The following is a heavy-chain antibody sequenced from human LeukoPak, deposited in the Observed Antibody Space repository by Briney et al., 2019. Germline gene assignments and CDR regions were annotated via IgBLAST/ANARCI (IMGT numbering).Heavy chain of an antibody. V-gene: IGHV1-18*01. D-gene: IGHD4-11*01. J-gene: IGHJ3*02. CDR3: ARDNPGRVYSNQHAFDI. CDR2: ISAYNGNT. CDR1: GYTFTSYG. Sequence: ASVKVSCKASGYTFTSYGISWVRQAPGQGLEWMGWISAYNGNTNYAQKLQGRVTMTTDTSTSTAYMELRSLRSDDTAVYYCARDNPGRVYSNQHAFDIWGQGTMVTVSS.